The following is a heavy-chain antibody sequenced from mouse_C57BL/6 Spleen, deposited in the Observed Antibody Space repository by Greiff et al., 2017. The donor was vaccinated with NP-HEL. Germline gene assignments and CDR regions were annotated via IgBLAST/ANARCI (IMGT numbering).Heavy chain of an antibody. J-gene: IGHJ1*03. CDR3: ARPYDYEYFDV. D-gene: IGHD2-4*01. CDR2: ISSGSSTI. Sequence: DVMLVESGGGLVKPGGSLKLSCAASGFTFSDYGMHWVRQAPEKGLEWVAYISSGSSTIYYADTVKGRFTISRDNAKNTLFLQMTSLRSEDTAMYYCARPYDYEYFDVWGTGTTVTVSS. V-gene: IGHV5-17*01. CDR1: GFTFSDYG.